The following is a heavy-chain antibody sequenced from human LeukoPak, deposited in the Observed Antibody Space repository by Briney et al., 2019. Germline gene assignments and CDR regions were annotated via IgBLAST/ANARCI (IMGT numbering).Heavy chain of an antibody. D-gene: IGHD6-13*01. J-gene: IGHJ4*02. CDR2: IYYSGST. CDR3: AIGGSSLIYFDY. CDR1: GGSISSSSYY. V-gene: IGHV4-39*07. Sequence: PSETLSLTCTVSGGSISSSSYYWGWIRQPPGKGLEWIGSIYYSGSTYYNPSLKSRVTISVDTSTNQFSLKLSSVTAADTAVYYCAIGGSSLIYFDYWGQGTLVTVSS.